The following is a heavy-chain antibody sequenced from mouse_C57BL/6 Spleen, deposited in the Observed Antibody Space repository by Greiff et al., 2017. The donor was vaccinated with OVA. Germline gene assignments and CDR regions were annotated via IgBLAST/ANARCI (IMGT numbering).Heavy chain of an antibody. D-gene: IGHD2-3*01. CDR1: GFSLTSYG. J-gene: IGHJ1*03. CDR2: IWCGGST. Sequence: VQLHQSGPGLVQPSQSPSITCTVSGFSLTSYGVHWVRQPPGKGLEWLGVIWCGGSTDYNAAFISRLSISKDNSKSQVFFKMNSLQADDTAIYNRAKNSVDGYYVGWYFDVWGTGTTVTVSS. CDR3: AKNSVDGYYVGWYFDV. V-gene: IGHV2-4*01.